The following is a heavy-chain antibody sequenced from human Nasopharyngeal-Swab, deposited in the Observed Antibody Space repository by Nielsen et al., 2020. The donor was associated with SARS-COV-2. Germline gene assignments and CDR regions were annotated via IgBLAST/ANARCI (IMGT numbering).Heavy chain of an antibody. Sequence: SETLSLTCTVSGGSISSSTSYWGWIRQPPGKGLEWIGTIYYSGSTYYNPSLKSRVTISVDTSNNQFSLNLRSVTAADTAVYYCLLVVVPAAHYPHYYYNKDVWGKGTTVTVTS. CDR2: IYYSGST. CDR1: GGSISSSTSY. V-gene: IGHV4-39*07. J-gene: IGHJ6*03. CDR3: LLVVVPAAHYPHYYYNKDV. D-gene: IGHD2-2*01.